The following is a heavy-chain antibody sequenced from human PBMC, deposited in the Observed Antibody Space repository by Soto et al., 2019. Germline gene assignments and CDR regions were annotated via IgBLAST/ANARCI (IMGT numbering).Heavy chain of an antibody. CDR3: ARDSWATMAWFDP. J-gene: IGHJ5*02. CDR2: IYYSGST. Sequence: SETLSLTCTVSGGSISSGDYYWSWICQPPGKGLEWIGYIYYSGSTYYNPSLKSRVTISVDTSKNQFSLKLSSVTAADTAVYYCARDSWATMAWFDPWGQGTLVTVSS. D-gene: IGHD3-10*01. V-gene: IGHV4-30-4*01. CDR1: GGSISSGDYY.